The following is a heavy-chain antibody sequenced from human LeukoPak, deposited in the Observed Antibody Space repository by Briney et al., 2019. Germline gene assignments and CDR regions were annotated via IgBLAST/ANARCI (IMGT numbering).Heavy chain of an antibody. CDR1: GFKFSDNY. Sequence: PGGSLRLSCAASGFKFSDNYMDWVRQAPGKGLDWVGRIRNKANSYTTEYAASVKGRFTISRDDSKNSVYLQINSLKSEDTAVYYCARDAGARGNVLDIWGQGTMVTVSS. CDR2: IRNKANSYTT. J-gene: IGHJ3*02. D-gene: IGHD2-8*01. CDR3: ARDAGARGNVLDI. V-gene: IGHV3-72*01.